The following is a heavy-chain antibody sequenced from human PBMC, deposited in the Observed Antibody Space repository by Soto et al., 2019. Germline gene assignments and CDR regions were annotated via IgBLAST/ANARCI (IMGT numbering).Heavy chain of an antibody. V-gene: IGHV1-18*01. D-gene: IGHD2-21*02. CDR3: ARPTYCGGDCYSTWYFDL. CDR2: ISAYNGNT. CDR1: GYTFTSYG. J-gene: IGHJ2*01. Sequence: QVQLVQSGAEVKKPGASVKVSCKASGYTFTSYGISWVRQAPGQGLEWMGWISAYNGNTNYAQKLQGRVTMTTDTATSTAYMELSSLRSDDTAVYYCARPTYCGGDCYSTWYFDLWGRGTLVTVSS.